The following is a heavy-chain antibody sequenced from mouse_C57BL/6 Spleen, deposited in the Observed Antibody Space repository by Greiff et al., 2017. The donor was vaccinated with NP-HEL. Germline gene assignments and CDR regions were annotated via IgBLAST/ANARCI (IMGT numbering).Heavy chain of an antibody. J-gene: IGHJ4*01. CDR3: ASAWDYDKDY. V-gene: IGHV1-69*01. D-gene: IGHD4-1*01. CDR1: GYTFTSYW. Sequence: VQLQQPGAELVMPGASVKLSCKASGYTFTSYWMHWVKQRPGQGLEWIGEIDPSDSYTNYNQKFKGKSTLTVDKSSSTAYMRLSSLTSEDSAVYYGASAWDYDKDYWGQGTSVTVAT. CDR2: IDPSDSYT.